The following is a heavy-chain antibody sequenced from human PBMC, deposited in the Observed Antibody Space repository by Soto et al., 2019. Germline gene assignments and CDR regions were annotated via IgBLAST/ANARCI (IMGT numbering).Heavy chain of an antibody. D-gene: IGHD3-3*01. Sequence: PSETLSLTCTVSGGSISSTTYYWGWMRQPPGKGLEWIGTISSSGTTYRNPSLRSRVTLSVDPSNNQFSLRLTSVTAADTAVYYCARQPGKVLPFLDNFKPNWFDPWGQGTLVTVSS. V-gene: IGHV4-39*01. CDR2: ISSSGTT. J-gene: IGHJ5*02. CDR3: ARQPGKVLPFLDNFKPNWFDP. CDR1: GGSISSTTYY.